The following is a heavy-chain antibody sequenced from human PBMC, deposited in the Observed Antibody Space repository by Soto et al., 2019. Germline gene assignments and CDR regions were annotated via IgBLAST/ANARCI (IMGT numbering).Heavy chain of an antibody. V-gene: IGHV1-18*01. Sequence: ASVKVSCKASGYTFSRYGISWVRQAPGQGLEWMGWVSGYNGDTKYAQKYKGRVTLTIDTSTNTAYMELSSLRSEDTAVYYCAICPQNCITSSPCCLFFDYWGQGTLVTVSS. CDR3: AICPQNCITSSPCCLFFDY. D-gene: IGHD3-10*01. CDR1: GYTFSRYG. CDR2: VSGYNGDT. J-gene: IGHJ4*02.